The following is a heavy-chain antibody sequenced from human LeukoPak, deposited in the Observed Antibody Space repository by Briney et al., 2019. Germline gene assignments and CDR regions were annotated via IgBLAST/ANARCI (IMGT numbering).Heavy chain of an antibody. CDR2: ITSSSTYI. Sequence: GGSLRLSCAASGITFSNYAMNWVRQGPGKGLEWVSSITSSSTYIYYADSVKGRFTISRDNARNSLYLQMNSLRVEDTAVYYCARDPYSGNYGDYYYYYMDVWGKGTTVTISS. CDR1: GITFSNYA. D-gene: IGHD1-26*01. CDR3: ARDPYSGNYGDYYYYYMDV. J-gene: IGHJ6*03. V-gene: IGHV3-21*01.